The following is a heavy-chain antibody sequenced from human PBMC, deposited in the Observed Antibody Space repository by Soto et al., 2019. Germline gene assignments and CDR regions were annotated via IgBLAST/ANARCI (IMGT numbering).Heavy chain of an antibody. CDR1: GYTFTSYA. Sequence: SVKVSCKASGYTFTSYAMHWVRQAPGQRLEWMGWINAGNGNTKYSQKFQGRVTITRDTSASTAYMELSSLRSEDTAVYYCARSSPHYGDYVWFDPWGQGTLVTV. V-gene: IGHV1-3*01. D-gene: IGHD4-17*01. CDR3: ARSSPHYGDYVWFDP. J-gene: IGHJ5*02. CDR2: INAGNGNT.